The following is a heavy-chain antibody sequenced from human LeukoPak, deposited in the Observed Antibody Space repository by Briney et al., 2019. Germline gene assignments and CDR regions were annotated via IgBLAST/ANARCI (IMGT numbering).Heavy chain of an antibody. V-gene: IGHV4-34*01. Sequence: PSETLSLTCAVYGGSFSGYYWSWIRQPPGKGLEWIGEINHSGSTNYNPSLKSRVTISVDTSKNQFSLKLSSVTAADTAVYYCAREGYGSGRFDYWGQGTLVTVSS. J-gene: IGHJ4*02. D-gene: IGHD3-10*01. CDR2: INHSGST. CDR1: GGSFSGYY. CDR3: AREGYGSGRFDY.